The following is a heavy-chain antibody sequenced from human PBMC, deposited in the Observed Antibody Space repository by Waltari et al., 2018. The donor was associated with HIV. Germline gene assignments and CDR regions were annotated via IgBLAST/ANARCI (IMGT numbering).Heavy chain of an antibody. D-gene: IGHD3-22*01. Sequence: EVQLVEYGGGLVQPGGSLRLSCAAPGFTFSSYWMPWVRQAPGKGLVWVSRINGDGSTTSYADSVKGRFTISRDNAKNTLYLQMNSLRAEDTAVYYCARIAYDSSGYGWFDPWGQGTLVTVSS. CDR1: GFTFSSYW. CDR3: ARIAYDSSGYGWFDP. V-gene: IGHV3-74*01. CDR2: INGDGSTT. J-gene: IGHJ5*02.